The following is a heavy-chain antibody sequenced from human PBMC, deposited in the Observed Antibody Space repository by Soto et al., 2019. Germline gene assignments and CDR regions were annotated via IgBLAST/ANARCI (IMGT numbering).Heavy chain of an antibody. V-gene: IGHV3-30-3*01. J-gene: IGHJ6*02. D-gene: IGHD6-13*01. CDR1: GFTFSSYA. CDR2: ISYDGSNK. Sequence: GGSLRLSCAASGFTFSSYAMHWVRQAPGKGLEWVAVISYDGSNKYYADSVKGRFTISRDNSKNTLYLQMNSLRAEDTAVYYCARVGDSSRWSLHYYYCYGMDVWGQGTTVTVSS. CDR3: ARVGDSSRWSLHYYYCYGMDV.